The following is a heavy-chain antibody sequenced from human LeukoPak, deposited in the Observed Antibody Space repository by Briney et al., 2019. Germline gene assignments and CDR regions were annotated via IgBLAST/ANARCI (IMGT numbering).Heavy chain of an antibody. CDR3: ARDIAVTIPADY. CDR2: INPSGGST. CDR1: GYTFTSYY. D-gene: IGHD6-19*01. J-gene: IGHJ4*02. V-gene: IGHV1-46*01. Sequence: GASVKVSCKASGYTFTSYYMHWVRQAPGQGLEWMGIINPSGGSTSYAQKFQDRVTMTTDTSTSTAYMELRSLRSDDTAVYYCARDIAVTIPADYWGQGTLVTVSS.